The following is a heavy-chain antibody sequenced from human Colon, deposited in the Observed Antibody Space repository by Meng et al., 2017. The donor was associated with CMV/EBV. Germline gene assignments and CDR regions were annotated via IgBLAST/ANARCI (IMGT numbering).Heavy chain of an antibody. CDR1: GFTFSLYG. Sequence: GESLKISCAASGFTFSLYGTSWVRQAPGKGLQWLSAISASGGKTYNAQSVKGRFTISRDNSRNLLYLQMTSLRAEDTAVYYCAKGQNNTGFHPSSYGLDVWGPGTAVTVSS. CDR3: AKGQNNTGFHPSSYGLDV. CDR2: ISASGGKT. D-gene: IGHD2-8*02. J-gene: IGHJ6*02. V-gene: IGHV3-23*01.